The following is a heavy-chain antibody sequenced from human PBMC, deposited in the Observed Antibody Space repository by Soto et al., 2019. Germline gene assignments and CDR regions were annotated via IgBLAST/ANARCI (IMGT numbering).Heavy chain of an antibody. CDR1: GYTFSNYD. V-gene: IGHV1-18*04. CDR2: ISVYNGNT. J-gene: IGHJ4*02. Sequence: ASVKVSCKASGYTFSNYDISWFRQAPGQGLEWMGWISVYNGNTDYAKKLQGRVTMTTDTSTSTAYMELRSLRSDDTAIYYCARSIRQELIDYSGQGTMVTVSS. CDR3: ARSIRQELIDY. D-gene: IGHD6-13*01.